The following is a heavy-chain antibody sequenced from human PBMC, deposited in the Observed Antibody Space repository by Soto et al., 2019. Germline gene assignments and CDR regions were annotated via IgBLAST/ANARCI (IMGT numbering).Heavy chain of an antibody. CDR2: IYYSGST. CDR1: GGSISSGGYY. Sequence: SETLSLTCTVSGGSISSGGYYWSWIRQHPGKGLEWIGYIYYSGSTYYNPSLKSRVTISVDTSKNQFSLKLSSVTAADTAVYYCARDSDTAMGLDYWGQGTLVTVSS. CDR3: ARDSDTAMGLDY. D-gene: IGHD5-18*01. V-gene: IGHV4-31*03. J-gene: IGHJ4*02.